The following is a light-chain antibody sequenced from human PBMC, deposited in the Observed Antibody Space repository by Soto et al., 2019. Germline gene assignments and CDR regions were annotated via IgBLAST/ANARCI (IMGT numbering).Light chain of an antibody. V-gene: IGKV3D-15*01. CDR1: QDISNY. CDR2: DAS. CDR3: QQYNNWPLT. Sequence: MTQSPSSLSASVGDRVTITCQASQDISNYLNWYQQKSGQPPRLLIYDASTRATGFPARFSGSGSGTEFTLTISSLQSEDFAVYYCQQYNNWPLTFGGGTKVDIK. J-gene: IGKJ4*01.